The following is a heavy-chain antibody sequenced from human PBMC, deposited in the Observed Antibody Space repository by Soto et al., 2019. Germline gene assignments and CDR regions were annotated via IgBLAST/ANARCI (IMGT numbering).Heavy chain of an antibody. J-gene: IGHJ4*02. CDR2: IYPGDSDT. D-gene: IGHD3-22*01. V-gene: IGHV5-51*01. CDR3: ASPRLDSSGYYYFDY. CDR1: GYGFTSYW. Sequence: PGESLKISCKVSGYGFTSYWIGWVRQMPGKGLEWMGIIYPGDSDTRYSPSFQGQVTISADKSISTAYLQWSSLKASDTAMYYCASPRLDSSGYYYFDYWGQGTLVTVSS.